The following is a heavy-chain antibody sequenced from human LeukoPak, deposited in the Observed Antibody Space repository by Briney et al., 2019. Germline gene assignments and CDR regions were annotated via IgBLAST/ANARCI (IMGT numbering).Heavy chain of an antibody. D-gene: IGHD3-22*01. V-gene: IGHV4-34*01. CDR2: INHSGST. CDR1: GGSFSGYY. Sequence: SETLSLTCAVYGGSFSGYYWSWIRQPPGKGLEWIGEINHSGSTNYNPSLKRRVTISVDTSKNQFSLKLSSVTAADTAVYYCARVGPTYYYDSSGYYYDYWGQGTLVTVSS. J-gene: IGHJ4*02. CDR3: ARVGPTYYYDSSGYYYDY.